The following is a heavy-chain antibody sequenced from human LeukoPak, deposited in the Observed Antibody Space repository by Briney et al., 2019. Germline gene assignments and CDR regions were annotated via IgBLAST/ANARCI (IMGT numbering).Heavy chain of an antibody. Sequence: GGSLRLSCAASGFNFGSYAMSWVRQAPGKGLEWVSIISGSAGTTYYAASVKGRFTISRDNSKNTLYLQMNSLRAEDTAVYYCARALYGSGWCQDYWGQGTLVTVSS. CDR2: ISGSAGTT. D-gene: IGHD6-19*01. CDR1: GFNFGSYA. V-gene: IGHV3-23*01. J-gene: IGHJ4*02. CDR3: ARALYGSGWCQDY.